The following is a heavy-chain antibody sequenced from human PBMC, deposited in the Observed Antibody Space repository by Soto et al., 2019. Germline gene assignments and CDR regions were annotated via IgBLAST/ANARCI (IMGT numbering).Heavy chain of an antibody. CDR2: IYYSGST. CDR1: GCSISSYY. J-gene: IGHJ3*02. Sequence: PSETLSLTCTFSGCSISSYYWIWIRQPPGKGLEWIGYIYYSGSTNYNPSLKSRVTISVDTSKNQFSLKLSSVTAADTAVYYCARQGSNDAFDIWGQGTMVTVSS. V-gene: IGHV4-59*01. CDR3: ARQGSNDAFDI.